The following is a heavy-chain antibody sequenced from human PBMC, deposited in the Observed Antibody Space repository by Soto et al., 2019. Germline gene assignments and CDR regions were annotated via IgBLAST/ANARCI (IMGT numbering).Heavy chain of an antibody. D-gene: IGHD4-17*01. Sequence: ETLSLTCAVYGGSFSGYYWSWIRQPPGKGLEWIGEINHSGSTNYNPSLKSRVTISVDTSKNQFSLKLSSVTAADTAVYYCATVTTVAYNWFDPWGQGTLVTVSS. V-gene: IGHV4-34*01. J-gene: IGHJ5*02. CDR1: GGSFSGYY. CDR3: ATVTTVAYNWFDP. CDR2: INHSGST.